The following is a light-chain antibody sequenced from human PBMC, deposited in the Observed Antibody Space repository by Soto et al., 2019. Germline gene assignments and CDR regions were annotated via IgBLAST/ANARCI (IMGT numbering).Light chain of an antibody. V-gene: IGKV1-5*03. J-gene: IGKJ1*01. CDR3: QEYNTNSRT. CDR2: KTS. CDR1: QSIYSW. Sequence: IQMTQSPPTLSASVGDTVTITCRSSQSIYSWLAWYKQKPGKAPQLLIYKTSTLPGGVPSRFSGSGAGAAYALTISSLHTDDFETYYCQEYNTNSRTFGQGTRVENK.